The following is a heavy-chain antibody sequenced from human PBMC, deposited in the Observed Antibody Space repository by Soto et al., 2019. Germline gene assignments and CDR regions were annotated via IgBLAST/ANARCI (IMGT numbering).Heavy chain of an antibody. D-gene: IGHD3-10*01. CDR1: GGTFSSYA. Sequence: SVKVSCKASGGTFSSYAISWVRQAPGQGLEWMGGIIPIFGTANYAQKFQGRVTITADESTSTAYMELSSLRSEDTAVYYCARVGGRRGKWFDPWGQGTLVTVSS. CDR3: ARVGGRRGKWFDP. V-gene: IGHV1-69*13. CDR2: IIPIFGTA. J-gene: IGHJ5*02.